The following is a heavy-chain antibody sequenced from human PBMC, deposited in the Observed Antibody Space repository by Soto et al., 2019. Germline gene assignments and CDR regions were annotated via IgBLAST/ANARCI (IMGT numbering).Heavy chain of an antibody. J-gene: IGHJ4*02. CDR3: ATDILDF. Sequence: EVHLVESGGGLVQPGGSLRLSCAATGFMFSSYWMTWVRQAPGKGLEWVANINQKGSERYYVDSVEGRFTISRDNAKNSVFLQMNNLRVEDTAMYYCATDILDFWGQGTLVTVSS. CDR2: INQKGSER. V-gene: IGHV3-7*05. CDR1: GFMFSSYW. D-gene: IGHD3-9*01.